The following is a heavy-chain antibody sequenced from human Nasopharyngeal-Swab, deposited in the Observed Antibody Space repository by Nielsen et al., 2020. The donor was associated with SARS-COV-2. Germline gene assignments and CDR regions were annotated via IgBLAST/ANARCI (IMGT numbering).Heavy chain of an antibody. Sequence: GESLKISCAASGFTFSAYAMHWVRQAPGKGLEWVSRLSYDGENKYYADSVKGRFSVSRDTSKSTLYLQLNSLRVDDTAMYFCATDSSYSSAWYTPAHWGQGTLVTVSS. CDR1: GFTFSAYA. D-gene: IGHD6-19*01. V-gene: IGHV3-30*03. CDR2: LSYDGENK. J-gene: IGHJ4*02. CDR3: ATDSSYSSAWYTPAH.